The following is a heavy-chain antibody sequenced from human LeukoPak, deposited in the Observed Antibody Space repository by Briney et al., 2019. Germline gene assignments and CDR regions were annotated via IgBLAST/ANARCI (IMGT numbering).Heavy chain of an antibody. V-gene: IGHV1-69*13. CDR3: ARDPGWSHHYFDY. D-gene: IGHD2-15*01. J-gene: IGHJ4*02. CDR1: GGTLSSYA. Sequence: GASVKVSCKASGGTLSSYAISWVRQAPGQGLEWMGGIIPIFGTANYAQKFQGRVTITADESTSTAYMELSSLRSEDTAVYYCARDPGWSHHYFDYWGQGTLVTVSS. CDR2: IIPIFGTA.